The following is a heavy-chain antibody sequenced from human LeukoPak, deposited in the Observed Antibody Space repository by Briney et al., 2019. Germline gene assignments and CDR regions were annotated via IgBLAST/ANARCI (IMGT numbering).Heavy chain of an antibody. CDR1: GFTFSSYW. CDR2: INSDGSSA. D-gene: IGHD6-13*01. V-gene: IGHV3-74*01. CDR3: ARVEEGAAAGIRYFDL. J-gene: IGHJ2*01. Sequence: PGGSLRLSCAASGFTFSSYWMHWVRQAPGKGLVWVSRINSDGSSASYADSVKGRFTISRDNAKNTLYPQMNSLRAEDTAVYYCARVEEGAAAGIRYFDLWGRGTLVTVSS.